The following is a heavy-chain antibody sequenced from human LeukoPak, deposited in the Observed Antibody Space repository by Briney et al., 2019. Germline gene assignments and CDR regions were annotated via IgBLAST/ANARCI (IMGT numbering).Heavy chain of an antibody. CDR3: AREGCSSTNCHVLGDDNWFDP. J-gene: IGHJ5*02. CDR2: INPNSGGT. D-gene: IGHD2-2*01. CDR1: GYTFTXYY. Sequence: GAXVKVSCKASGYTFTXYYMHWVRQAPGQGLEWMGWINPNSGGTNYAQKFQGRVTMTRDTSISTAYMELSRLRSDDTAVYYCAREGCSSTNCHVLGDDNWFDPWGQGTLVTVSS. V-gene: IGHV1-2*02.